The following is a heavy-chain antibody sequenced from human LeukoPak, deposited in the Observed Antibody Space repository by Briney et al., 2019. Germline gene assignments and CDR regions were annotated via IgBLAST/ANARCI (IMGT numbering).Heavy chain of an antibody. J-gene: IGHJ4*02. Sequence: GGSLRLSCAASGFTFSSYSINWVRQAPGKGLEWVSTISGSSSYIYYADSVKGRFTLSRDNAKNSLYLQMNSLRAEDTAVYYCAKDRRTVTTFADYWGQGTLVTVSS. D-gene: IGHD4-17*01. CDR3: AKDRRTVTTFADY. CDR1: GFTFSSYS. V-gene: IGHV3-21*01. CDR2: ISGSSSYI.